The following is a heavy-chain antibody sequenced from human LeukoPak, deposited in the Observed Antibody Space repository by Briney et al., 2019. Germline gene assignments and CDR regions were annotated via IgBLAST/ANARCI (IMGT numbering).Heavy chain of an antibody. D-gene: IGHD3-22*01. V-gene: IGHV1-18*01. CDR3: ARDLTHRRNYDNSGYQIVPAF. J-gene: IGHJ4*02. CDR2: ISAYNGHT. Sequence: RASVKVSCKASGYIFTSYGISWVRQAPGQGLEWMGWISAYNGHTRYVQKLQDRVTMTTDTSTSTAYMDLRSLRSDDTAVYYCARDLTHRRNYDNSGYQIVPAFWGQGTLVTVSS. CDR1: GYIFTSYG.